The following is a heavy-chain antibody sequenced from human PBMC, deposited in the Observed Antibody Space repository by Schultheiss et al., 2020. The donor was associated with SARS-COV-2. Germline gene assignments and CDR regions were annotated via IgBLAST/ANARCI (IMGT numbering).Heavy chain of an antibody. J-gene: IGHJ6*02. CDR2: IYPGDSDT. D-gene: IGHD3-22*01. CDR3: ARLPYYYDSSGWYYYGMDV. Sequence: GGSLRLSCKGSGYSFTSYWIGWVRQMPGKGLEWMGIIYPGDSDTRYSPSFQGQVTISADKSISTAYLQWSSLKASDTAMYYCARLPYYYDSSGWYYYGMDVWGQGTTVTVSS. V-gene: IGHV5-51*01. CDR1: GYSFTSYW.